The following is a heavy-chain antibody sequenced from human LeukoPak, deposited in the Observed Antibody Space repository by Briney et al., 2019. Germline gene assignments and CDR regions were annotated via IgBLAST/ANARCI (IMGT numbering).Heavy chain of an antibody. V-gene: IGHV3-74*01. D-gene: IGHD4-11*01. CDR1: GFTFSSSW. Sequence: GGSLRLSCAASGFTFSSSWMYWVRQSPGKGLVWVSRINSDESITTYADSVKGRFTISRDNAKNTLYLQMNSLRAEDTAVYYCARGLVPGFLDYWGQGTPVTVSS. J-gene: IGHJ4*02. CDR2: INSDESIT. CDR3: ARGLVPGFLDY.